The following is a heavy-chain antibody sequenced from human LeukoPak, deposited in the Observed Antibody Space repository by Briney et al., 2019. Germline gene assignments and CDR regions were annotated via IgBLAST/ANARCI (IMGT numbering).Heavy chain of an antibody. CDR1: GFTFSSYA. D-gene: IGHD3-22*01. Sequence: GGSLRLSCAASGFTFSSYAMHWVRQAPGKGLEWVAVISYDGSNKYYADSVKGRFTISRDNSKNTLYLQMNSLRAEDTAVYYCAKDRVTMTVRWFDPWGQGTLVTVSS. V-gene: IGHV3-30*04. CDR2: ISYDGSNK. J-gene: IGHJ5*02. CDR3: AKDRVTMTVRWFDP.